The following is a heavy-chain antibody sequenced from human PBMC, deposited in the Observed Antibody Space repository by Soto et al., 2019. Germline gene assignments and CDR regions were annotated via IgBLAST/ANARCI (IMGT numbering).Heavy chain of an antibody. V-gene: IGHV5-10-1*01. CDR2: IDPGDSYT. D-gene: IGHD3-22*01. Sequence: GESLKISCKGSGYSFTSYWISWVCQMPGKGLEWMGRIDPGDSYTNYSPSFQGHVTISADKSISTAYLQWSSLKASDTAMYYCAISYYDSSGYHRDLHDAFAIWGQGTMVTVSS. J-gene: IGHJ3*02. CDR1: GYSFTSYW. CDR3: AISYYDSSGYHRDLHDAFAI.